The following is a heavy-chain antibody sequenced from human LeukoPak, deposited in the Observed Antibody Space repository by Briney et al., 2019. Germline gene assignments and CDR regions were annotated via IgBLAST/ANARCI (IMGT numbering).Heavy chain of an antibody. CDR2: IKEDGSEK. V-gene: IGHV3-7*01. CDR3: AREGRAITMVRG. CDR1: GLTFRSYW. J-gene: IGHJ4*02. Sequence: GGSLRLSCAASGLTFRSYWMSWVRQAPGKGLEWVANIKEDGSEKYYVDSVKGRFTISRDNAKNSLYLQMNSLRAEDTAVYYCAREGRAITMVRGWGQGTLVTVSS. D-gene: IGHD3-10*01.